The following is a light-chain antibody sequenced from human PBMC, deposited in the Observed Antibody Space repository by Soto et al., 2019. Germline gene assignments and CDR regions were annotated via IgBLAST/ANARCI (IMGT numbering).Light chain of an antibody. V-gene: IGLV2-8*01. CDR3: SLYAGSNNFVV. J-gene: IGLJ2*01. CDR2: EVS. Sequence: QAVLTQPPSASGSPGQSVTISCTGTSSDVGAYSYVSWYQQHPGKAPKLMIYEVSKRPSGVPDRFSGSKSGNTASLTVSGLQAEDEADYYCSLYAGSNNFVVFGGGTKLTVL. CDR1: SSDVGAYSY.